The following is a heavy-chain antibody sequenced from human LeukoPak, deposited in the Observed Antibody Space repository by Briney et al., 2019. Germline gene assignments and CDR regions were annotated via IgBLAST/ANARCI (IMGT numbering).Heavy chain of an antibody. CDR3: ARGRGYVFYYYYYYYMDV. CDR1: GGSFSGYY. V-gene: IGHV4-34*01. Sequence: PSETLSLTCAVYGGSFSGYYWSWIRQPPGKGLEWIGEINHSGSTNYNPSLKSRVTISVDTSKNQFSLKLSSVTAADTAVYYCARGRGYVFYYYYYYYMDVWGKGTTVTVSS. D-gene: IGHD3-16*01. CDR2: INHSGST. J-gene: IGHJ6*03.